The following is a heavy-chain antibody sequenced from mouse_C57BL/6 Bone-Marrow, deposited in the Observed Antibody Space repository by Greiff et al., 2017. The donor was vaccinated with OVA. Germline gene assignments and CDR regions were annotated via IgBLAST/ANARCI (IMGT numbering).Heavy chain of an antibody. V-gene: IGHV1-18*01. CDR2: INPTNGGT. CDR1: GYTFTDYN. CDR3: ARSYDYDKDWYFDV. Sequence: VQLQQSGPELVKPGASVKIPCKASGYTFTDYNMDWVKQSHGKSLEWIGDINPTNGGTIYNQKFKGKATLTVATSSSTAYMALRSLTSKNTAVYYCARSYDYDKDWYFDVWGTGTTVTVSS. J-gene: IGHJ1*03. D-gene: IGHD2-4*01.